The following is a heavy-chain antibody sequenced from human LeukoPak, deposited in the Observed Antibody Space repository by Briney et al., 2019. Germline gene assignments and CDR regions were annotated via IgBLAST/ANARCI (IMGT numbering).Heavy chain of an antibody. CDR1: GGAASISSFY. J-gene: IGHJ4*02. Sequence: SETLSLTCIISGGAASISSFYWSWIRQPPGRGLEWIGFVYSNGNTNYNPSLKSRVTISVDASKNHFSLTLTSVTAADTAVYYCARHYDFWTGSYFDWGQGTLVTVSS. CDR2: VYSNGNT. D-gene: IGHD3-3*01. CDR3: ARHYDFWTGSYFD. V-gene: IGHV4-59*08.